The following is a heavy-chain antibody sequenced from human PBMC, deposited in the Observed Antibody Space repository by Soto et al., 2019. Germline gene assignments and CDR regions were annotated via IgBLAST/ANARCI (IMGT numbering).Heavy chain of an antibody. J-gene: IGHJ4*02. V-gene: IGHV4-59*01. CDR1: GGSISNKY. CDR3: GRPGGNFGVASIDY. Sequence: SETLSLTCTVSGGSISNKYWSWIRKPPGKGLEWIGHIFYTGTTSYNPSLKSRVTMSIDTSKNQFSLNMSSVTAADTAAYYCGRPGGNFGVASIDYWGQGIQVTVSS. D-gene: IGHD3-3*01. CDR2: IFYTGTT.